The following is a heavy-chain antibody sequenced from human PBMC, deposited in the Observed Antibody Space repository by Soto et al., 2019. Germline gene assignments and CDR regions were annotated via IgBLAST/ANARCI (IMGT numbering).Heavy chain of an antibody. CDR3: ARGNPQQLPQGWDDYYYYYGMDV. CDR2: IWYDGSNK. V-gene: IGHV3-33*01. Sequence: GGSLRLSCAASGFTFSSYGMHWVRQAPGKGLEWVAVIWYDGSNKYYADSVKGRFTISRDNSKNTLYLQMNSLRAEDTAVYYCARGNPQQLPQGWDDYYYYYGMDVWGQGTTVTVSS. D-gene: IGHD6-13*01. CDR1: GFTFSSYG. J-gene: IGHJ6*02.